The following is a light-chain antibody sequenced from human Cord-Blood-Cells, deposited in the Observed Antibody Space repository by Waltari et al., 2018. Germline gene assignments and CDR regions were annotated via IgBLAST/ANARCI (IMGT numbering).Light chain of an antibody. CDR1: QSVSSY. CDR2: DAS. Sequence: ELVLTQSPATLSLSPGERATPSCRASQSVSSYLAWYQQKPGQAPRLLIYDASNRATGIPARFSGSGSGTDFTLTISSLEPEDFAVYYCQQRSNWPPTFGGGTKVEIK. V-gene: IGKV3-11*01. CDR3: QQRSNWPPT. J-gene: IGKJ4*01.